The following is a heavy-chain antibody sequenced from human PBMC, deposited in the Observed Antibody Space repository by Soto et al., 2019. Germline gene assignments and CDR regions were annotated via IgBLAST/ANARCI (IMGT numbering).Heavy chain of an antibody. Sequence: VQLLASGVGLVQPGGYLRLSCAASGFSFSTYAMTWVRQAPGKGLEWISTINASGGNTYYANSVKGRFTISRDRSNNTVFLQMTSLRGDDTAKYYSVKDESRWGSGEHLMDVWGPGTTVTVSS. CDR2: INASGGNT. CDR1: GFSFSTYA. J-gene: IGHJ6*02. D-gene: IGHD3-10*01. CDR3: VKDESRWGSGEHLMDV. V-gene: IGHV3-23*01.